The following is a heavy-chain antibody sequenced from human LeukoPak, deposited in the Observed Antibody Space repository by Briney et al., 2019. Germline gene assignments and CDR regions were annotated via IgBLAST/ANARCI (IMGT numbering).Heavy chain of an antibody. V-gene: IGHV4-31*03. CDR3: ARRQPNWYFDY. Sequence: PSQTLSLTCTVSGGSISSGGYYWSWIRQHPGTGLEWIGYIYYSGSTYYNPSLKSRVTISVDTSKNQFSLKLSSVTAADTAVYYCARRQPNWYFDYWGQGTLVTVSS. CDR2: IYYSGST. CDR1: GGSISSGGYY. D-gene: IGHD1-1*01. J-gene: IGHJ4*02.